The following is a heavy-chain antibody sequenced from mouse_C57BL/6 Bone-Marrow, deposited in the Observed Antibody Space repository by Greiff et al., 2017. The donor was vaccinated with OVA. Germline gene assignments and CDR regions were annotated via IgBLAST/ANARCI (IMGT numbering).Heavy chain of an antibody. Sequence: EVKLMESGGGLVKPGGSLKLSCAASGFTFSSYAMSWVRQTPEKRLEWVATISDGGSYTYYPDNVKGRFTISRDNAKNNLYLQMSHLKSEDTAMYYCARDNLVELTGTSFAYWGQGTLVTVSA. CDR3: ARDNLVELTGTSFAY. CDR1: GFTFSSYA. V-gene: IGHV5-4*01. D-gene: IGHD4-1*01. CDR2: ISDGGSYT. J-gene: IGHJ3*01.